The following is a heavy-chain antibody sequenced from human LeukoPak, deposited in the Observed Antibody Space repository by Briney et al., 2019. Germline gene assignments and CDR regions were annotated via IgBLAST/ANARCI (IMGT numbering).Heavy chain of an antibody. CDR1: GGSIRASF. J-gene: IGHJ4*02. CDR3: APHGGSLGYFDY. D-gene: IGHD1-26*01. V-gene: IGHV4-59*08. Sequence: SETLSLTCRDSGGSIRASFWSSSRQTPGKGLEWIGYVYDIGTTNYNPSLKGRVTISSDTSKNQFSLNLRSVNASYTPIYYCAPHGGSLGYFDYWGQGTLVTVSS. CDR2: VYDIGTT.